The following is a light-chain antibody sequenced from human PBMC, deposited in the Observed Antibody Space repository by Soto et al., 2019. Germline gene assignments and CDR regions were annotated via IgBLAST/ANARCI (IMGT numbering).Light chain of an antibody. J-gene: IGKJ4*01. CDR1: QHISNY. CDR2: GAF. Sequence: IQMTQSPSSVSASVGDRVTITCRASQHISNYLAWYQQKPGEAPKVLIYGAFTLQTGVASRFSGSGSGTDCILTISSLQPEDFATYYCQQTNSFPLTFGGGTKVEIK. CDR3: QQTNSFPLT. V-gene: IGKV1D-12*01.